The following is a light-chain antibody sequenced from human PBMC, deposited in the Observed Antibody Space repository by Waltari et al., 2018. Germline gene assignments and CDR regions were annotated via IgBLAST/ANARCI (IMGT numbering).Light chain of an antibody. J-gene: IGKJ2*01. CDR3: MQGTHLPYT. V-gene: IGKV2-30*02. CDR2: RGS. CDR1: QSLVHSDGNTH. Sequence: EVVVTQSPLSLPVTLGQAASISCRSSQSLVHSDGNTHLTWFQQRPGQSPRRLIYRGSKRYSGVPDRFSGSGSGTDFTLKISRVEAEDLWVYYCMQGTHLPYTFGQGTKLDI.